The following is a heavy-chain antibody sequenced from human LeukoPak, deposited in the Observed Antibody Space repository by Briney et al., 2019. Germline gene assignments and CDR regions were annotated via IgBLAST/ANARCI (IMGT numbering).Heavy chain of an antibody. V-gene: IGHV3-48*01. J-gene: IGHJ6*02. D-gene: IGHD6-19*01. CDR1: GFTFSSYS. CDR2: ISSSSSTI. Sequence: SGGSLRLSCAASGFTFSSYSMNWVRQAPGKGLEWVSYISSSSSTIYYADSVKGRFTISRDNAKNSLYLQMNSLRAEDTAVYYCAREGYSSGWYRSYYYYGMDVWGQGTTVTVSS. CDR3: AREGYSSGWYRSYYYYGMDV.